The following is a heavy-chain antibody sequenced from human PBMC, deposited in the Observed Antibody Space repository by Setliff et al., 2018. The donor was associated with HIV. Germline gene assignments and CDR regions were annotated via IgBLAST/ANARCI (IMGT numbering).Heavy chain of an antibody. CDR2: INPNGGST. V-gene: IGHV1-46*01. CDR1: GYTFTDYY. D-gene: IGHD6-13*01. Sequence: GASVKVSCKASGYTFTDYYLHWVRQAPGQGPEWMGLINPNGGSTIYAQKFEDRLTVPSDTATPTLYMEMRSLRFDDTAMYYCASSNWQLVADHWGQGTPVTVSS. J-gene: IGHJ5*02. CDR3: ASSNWQLVADH.